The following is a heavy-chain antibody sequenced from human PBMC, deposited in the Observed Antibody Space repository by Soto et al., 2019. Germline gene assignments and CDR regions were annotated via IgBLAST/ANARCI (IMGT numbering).Heavy chain of an antibody. D-gene: IGHD3-3*01. J-gene: IGHJ4*02. V-gene: IGHV1-18*01. CDR1: GYTFTSYG. CDR3: ARHLEAHYFDY. Sequence: ASVKVSCKASGYTFTSYGISWVRQAPGQGLEWMGWISAYNGYTNYAQKLQGRVTMTTDTSTSTAYMELGSLRSDDTAMYYCARHLEAHYFDYWGQGTVVTVSS. CDR2: ISAYNGYT.